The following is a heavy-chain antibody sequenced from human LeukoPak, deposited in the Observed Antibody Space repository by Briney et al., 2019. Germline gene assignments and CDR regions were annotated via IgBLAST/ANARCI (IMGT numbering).Heavy chain of an antibody. CDR3: AREGGPYRPLDY. V-gene: IGHV4-4*02. CDR2: VNLQGST. J-gene: IGHJ4*02. CDR1: GGSITNTNY. Sequence: SGTLSLTCGVSGGSITNTNYWTWVCQPPGKGLEWMGEVNLQGSTNYNPSLMGRVAIAVDTSENHISLHLTSVTAADTAVYYCAREGGPYRPLDYSGQGTLVTVSS.